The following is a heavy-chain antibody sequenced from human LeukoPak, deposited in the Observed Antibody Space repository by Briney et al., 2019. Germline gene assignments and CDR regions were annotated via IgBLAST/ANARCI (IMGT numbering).Heavy chain of an antibody. CDR2: MNPNSGNT. CDR1: GYTFTSYD. CDR3: AKTMVRGVIPCSKEFDY. J-gene: IGHJ4*02. V-gene: IGHV1-8*03. D-gene: IGHD3-10*01. Sequence: GASVKVSCKASGYTFTSYDINWVRQATGQGLEWMGWMNPNSGNTGYAQKFQGRVTITADNSTSTAYMELSSLRSEDTAVYYCAKTMVRGVIPCSKEFDYWGQGTLVTVSS.